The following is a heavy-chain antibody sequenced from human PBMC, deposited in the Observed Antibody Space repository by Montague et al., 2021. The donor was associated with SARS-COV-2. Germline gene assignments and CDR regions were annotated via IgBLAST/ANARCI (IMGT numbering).Heavy chain of an antibody. CDR3: ARVISRQNNIVVVGLYYFDY. CDR2: IDYSGST. J-gene: IGHJ4*02. V-gene: IGHV4-39*07. Sequence: ETLSLTCTVAGGSISSSSYYWGWIRQPPGKGLEWIGSIDYSGSTYYNPCVKSRVTISVDTSKNQFSLKLSSVTAADTAVYYCARVISRQNNIVVVGLYYFDYWGQGTLVTVSS. CDR1: GGSISSSSYY. D-gene: IGHD2-15*01.